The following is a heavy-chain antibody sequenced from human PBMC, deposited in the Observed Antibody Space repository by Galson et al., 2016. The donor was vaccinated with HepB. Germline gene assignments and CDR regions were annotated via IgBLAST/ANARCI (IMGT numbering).Heavy chain of an antibody. J-gene: IGHJ4*02. CDR3: ARALHYDSRRASLDS. Sequence: SLRLSCAASGFSFSNYGMHWVRQAPGKGLEWVAVIWYDGSNKYYADSVKGRFTITRDNSKNTLFLQMNSLRAEDPAMFYCARALHYDSRRASLDSCGQVTLVTVSS. CDR2: IWYDGSNK. V-gene: IGHV3-33*08. CDR1: GFSFSNYG. D-gene: IGHD3-22*01.